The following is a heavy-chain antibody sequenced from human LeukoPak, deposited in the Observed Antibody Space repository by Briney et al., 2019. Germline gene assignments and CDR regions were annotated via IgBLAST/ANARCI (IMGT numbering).Heavy chain of an antibody. V-gene: IGHV5-51*01. D-gene: IGHD6-13*01. CDR1: GYSFTSYW. J-gene: IGHJ5*02. Sequence: GESLKISCKGSGYSFTSYWIGWVRQMPGKGLEWMGIIYPGDSDTRYSPSFRGQATISADKSISTAYLQWSSLKASDPAMYYCARRVAAAGTARFDPWGQGTLVTVSS. CDR3: ARRVAAAGTARFDP. CDR2: IYPGDSDT.